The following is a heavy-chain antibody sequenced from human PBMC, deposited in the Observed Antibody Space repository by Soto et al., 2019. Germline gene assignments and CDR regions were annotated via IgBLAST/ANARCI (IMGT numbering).Heavy chain of an antibody. J-gene: IGHJ3*02. CDR2: IYYSGST. V-gene: IGHV4-59*08. CDR3: ARRIVGATTDAFDI. CDR1: GGSIGSYY. D-gene: IGHD1-26*01. Sequence: SETLSLTCTVSGGSIGSYYWSWIRQPPGKGLEWIGYIYYSGSTNYNPSLKSRVTISVDTSKNQFSLKLSSVTAADTAVYYCARRIVGATTDAFDIWGQGTMVTISS.